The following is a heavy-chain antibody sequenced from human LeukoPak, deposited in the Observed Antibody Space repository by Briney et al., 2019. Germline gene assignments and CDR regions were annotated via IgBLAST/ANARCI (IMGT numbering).Heavy chain of an antibody. Sequence: GGSLRLSCAASGFTFSSYWMSWVRQAPGKGLEWVANIKQDGSEKYYVDSVKGRFTISRDDAKNSLYLQMNSLRAEDTAVYYCARDTTGDAFDIWGQGTMVTVSS. CDR1: GFTFSSYW. D-gene: IGHD2/OR15-2a*01. CDR2: IKQDGSEK. V-gene: IGHV3-7*01. CDR3: ARDTTGDAFDI. J-gene: IGHJ3*02.